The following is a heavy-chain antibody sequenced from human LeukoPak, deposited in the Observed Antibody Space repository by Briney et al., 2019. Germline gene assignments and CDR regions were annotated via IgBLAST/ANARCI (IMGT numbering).Heavy chain of an antibody. CDR2: ISGSGVST. D-gene: IGHD6-13*01. V-gene: IGHV3-23*01. Sequence: QSGGSLRLSCAASGFTFSSNAMSWVRQAPGKGLEWVSGISGSGVSTYYADSVKGRFTISRDNAKNSLYLQMNSLRAEDTALYYCARGGAAGGIDAFDIWGQGTMVTVSS. J-gene: IGHJ3*02. CDR3: ARGGAAGGIDAFDI. CDR1: GFTFSSNA.